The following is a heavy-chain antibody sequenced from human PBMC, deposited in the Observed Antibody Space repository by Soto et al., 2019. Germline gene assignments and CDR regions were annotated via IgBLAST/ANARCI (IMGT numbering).Heavy chain of an antibody. D-gene: IGHD1-1*01. CDR2: IIPIFGTA. CDR1: GGTFSSYA. CDR3: ARAQASARRDVYNCGY. Sequence: QVQLVQSGAEVKKPGSSVKVSCKASGGTFSSYAISWVRQAPGQGLEWMGGIIPIFGTANYAQKFQGRVTITADESTSTAYMELSSLRSEDTAVHYCARAQASARRDVYNCGYWGQGTLVTVSS. J-gene: IGHJ4*02. V-gene: IGHV1-69*01.